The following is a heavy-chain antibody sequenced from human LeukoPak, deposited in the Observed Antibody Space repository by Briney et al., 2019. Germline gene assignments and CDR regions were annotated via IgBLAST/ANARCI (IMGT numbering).Heavy chain of an antibody. CDR1: GYTCTSYY. J-gene: IGHJ4*02. D-gene: IGHD4-17*01. V-gene: IGHV1-46*01. CDR3: ARARRVTTVTSHLVY. Sequence: GASVKVSCKASGYTCTSYYMHWVRQAPGQGLEWMGIINPSGGSTSYAQKFQGRVTMTRDTSTSTVYMELSSLRSEDTAVYYCARARRVTTVTSHLVYWGQGTLVTVSS. CDR2: INPSGGST.